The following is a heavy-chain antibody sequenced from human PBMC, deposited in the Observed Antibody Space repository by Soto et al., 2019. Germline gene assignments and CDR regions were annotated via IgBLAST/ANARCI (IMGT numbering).Heavy chain of an antibody. Sequence: QLQLQESGPRLVKPSETLSLTCSVSGGSISSSSYSWGWIRQPPGKGLEWIGTIYYSGSTHYNPSLVGRVAISADTPNNQLSLRLSSGTAADTAVYYCGRQPGHCGSTTCFGYYSVDVWGQGTTVTVS. CDR2: IYYSGST. D-gene: IGHD2-2*01. CDR3: GRQPGHCGSTTCFGYYSVDV. CDR1: GGSISSSSYS. J-gene: IGHJ6*02. V-gene: IGHV4-39*01.